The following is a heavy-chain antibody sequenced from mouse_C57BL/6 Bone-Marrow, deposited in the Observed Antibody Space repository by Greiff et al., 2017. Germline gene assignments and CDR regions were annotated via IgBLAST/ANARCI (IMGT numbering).Heavy chain of an antibody. CDR2: ISYDGSN. Sequence: DVQLQESGPGLVKPSQSLSLTCSVTGYSITSGYYWNWIRQFPGNKLEWMGYISYDGSNNYNPSLKNRISITRDTSKNQFFLKLNSVTTEDTATYYCAREAITGGDYWGQGTTLTVSS. D-gene: IGHD4-1*01. V-gene: IGHV3-6*01. CDR1: GYSITSGYY. J-gene: IGHJ2*01. CDR3: AREAITGGDY.